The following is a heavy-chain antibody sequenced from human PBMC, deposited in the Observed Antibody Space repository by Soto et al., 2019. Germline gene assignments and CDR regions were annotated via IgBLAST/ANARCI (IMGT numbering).Heavy chain of an antibody. V-gene: IGHV3-30*13. D-gene: IGHD2-15*01. Sequence: QVHLVESGGGVVQPGRSLRLSCTASEFTFSDHGMHWVRQAPGEWLEWLALLSYDGSHSYYADSLRGRFTISRENSLNRRYMQMTSPRAEDTAIYYCARDAGKGYCSGGYCYAPDFWGQGTLVTVSS. J-gene: IGHJ4*02. CDR2: LSYDGSHS. CDR1: EFTFSDHG. CDR3: ARDAGKGYCSGGYCYAPDF.